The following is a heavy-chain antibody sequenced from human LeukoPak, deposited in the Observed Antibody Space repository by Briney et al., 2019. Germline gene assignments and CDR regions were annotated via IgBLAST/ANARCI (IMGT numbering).Heavy chain of an antibody. V-gene: IGHV4-39*01. Sequence: SETLSLTCTVSGGSISSSSYYWGWIRQPPGKGLEWIGSIYYSGSTYYNPSLKSRVTISVDTSKNQFSLKLSSVTAADTAVYYCARLWSGYYNNYAFDIWGQGTMVTVSS. CDR3: ARLWSGYYNNYAFDI. CDR2: IYYSGST. D-gene: IGHD3-3*01. J-gene: IGHJ3*02. CDR1: GGSISSSSYY.